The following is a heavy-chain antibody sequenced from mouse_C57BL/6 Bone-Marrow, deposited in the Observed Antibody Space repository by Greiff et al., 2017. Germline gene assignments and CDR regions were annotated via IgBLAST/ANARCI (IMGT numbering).Heavy chain of an antibody. D-gene: IGHD3-1*01. CDR3: ARSGV. V-gene: IGHV1-59*01. Sequence: QVQLQQPGAELVRPGTSVKLSCKASGYTFTSYWMHWVKQRPGQGLEWIGVIDPSDSYTNYNQKFKGKATLTVHTSSSTAYMQLSSLTSEDSAVYYCARSGVWGTGTTVTVSS. CDR2: IDPSDSYT. J-gene: IGHJ1*03. CDR1: GYTFTSYW.